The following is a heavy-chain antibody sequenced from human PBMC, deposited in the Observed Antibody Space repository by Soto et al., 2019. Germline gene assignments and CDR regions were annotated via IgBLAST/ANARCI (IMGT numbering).Heavy chain of an antibody. CDR1: GGTFSSYA. J-gene: IGHJ6*03. CDR3: ATYYGPYYDILTGYQGHYYYYMDV. V-gene: IGHV1-69*04. D-gene: IGHD3-9*01. Sequence: KRRASVKVSCKASGGTFSSYAISWVRQAPGQGLEWMGRIIPILGIANYAQKFQGRVTITADKSTSTAYMELSSLRSEDTAVYYCATYYGPYYDILTGYQGHYYYYMDVWGKGTTVTVSS. CDR2: IIPILGIA.